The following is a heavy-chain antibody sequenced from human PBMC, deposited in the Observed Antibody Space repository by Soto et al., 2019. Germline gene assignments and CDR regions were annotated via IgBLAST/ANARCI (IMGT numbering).Heavy chain of an antibody. V-gene: IGHV3-23*01. J-gene: IGHJ3*02. CDR1: GFTFRSYA. CDR2: ISGSGGNT. Sequence: EVQLLESGGGLVQPGGSLRLSCAASGFTFRSYAMSWVRQAPGKGLEWVSTISGSGGNTDYADSVKGRFTISRDNSKNTLYVQMRMTSLRAEDTAVYYCATGHSGWSDDAFDIWGQGTMVTVSS. CDR3: ATGHSGWSDDAFDI. D-gene: IGHD6-19*01.